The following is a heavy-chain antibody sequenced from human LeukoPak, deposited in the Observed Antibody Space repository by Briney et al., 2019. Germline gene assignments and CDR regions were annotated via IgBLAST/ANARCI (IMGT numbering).Heavy chain of an antibody. V-gene: IGHV4-59*08. CDR2: IYYSGST. J-gene: IGHJ5*02. D-gene: IGHD3-10*01. Sequence: KPSETLSLTCTVSTGAISGYYWSWIRQPPGKGLEWIGYIYYSGSTNYNPSLQSRVTISVDTSNNQFSLRLRSVTAADTAVYYCVRQRGRRVWFDPWGQGTLVTVSS. CDR3: VRQRGRRVWFDP. CDR1: TGAISGYY.